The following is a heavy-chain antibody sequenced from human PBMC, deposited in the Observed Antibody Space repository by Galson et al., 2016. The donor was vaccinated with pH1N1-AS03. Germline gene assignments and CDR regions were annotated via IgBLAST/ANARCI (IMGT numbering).Heavy chain of an antibody. J-gene: IGHJ4*02. CDR1: GFTFSRSW. CDR2: INRDGSQK. D-gene: IGHD6-6*01. CDR3: AKDSSSNEQGY. Sequence: SLRLSCAASGFTFSRSWMSWVRQAPGKGLEWVANINRDGSQKNYVDSVKGRFTISRDNANSALNLQMNSLSAEDTAIYYCAKDSSSNEQGYWGPGTLVTVSS. V-gene: IGHV3-7*01.